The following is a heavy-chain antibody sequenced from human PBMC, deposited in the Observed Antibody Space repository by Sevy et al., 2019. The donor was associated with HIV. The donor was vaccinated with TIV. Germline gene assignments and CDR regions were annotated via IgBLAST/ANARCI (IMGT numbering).Heavy chain of an antibody. V-gene: IGHV1-18*01. D-gene: IGHD1-26*01. CDR1: GYTFTSYG. Sequence: AAVKVSFKASGYTFTSYGISWVRQAPGQGLEWMGWISAYNGNTNYAQKLQGRVTMTTDTSTSTAYMELRSLRSDDTAVYYCARWAPDYYYYYGMDVWGQGTTVTVSS. CDR3: ARWAPDYYYYYGMDV. J-gene: IGHJ6*02. CDR2: ISAYNGNT.